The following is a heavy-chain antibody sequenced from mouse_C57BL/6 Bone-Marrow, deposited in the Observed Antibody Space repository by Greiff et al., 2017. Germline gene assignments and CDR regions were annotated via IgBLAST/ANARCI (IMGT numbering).Heavy chain of an antibody. V-gene: IGHV5-6*01. CDR3: ARHSNSWFAY. J-gene: IGHJ3*01. CDR2: ISSGGSYT. Sequence: EVNLVESGGDLVKPGGSLKLSCAASGFTFSSYGMSWVRQTPDKRLEWVATISSGGSYTYYPDSVKGRFTISRDNAKNTLYLQMSSLKSEDTAMYYCARHSNSWFAYWGQGTLVTVSA. CDR1: GFTFSSYG. D-gene: IGHD2-5*01.